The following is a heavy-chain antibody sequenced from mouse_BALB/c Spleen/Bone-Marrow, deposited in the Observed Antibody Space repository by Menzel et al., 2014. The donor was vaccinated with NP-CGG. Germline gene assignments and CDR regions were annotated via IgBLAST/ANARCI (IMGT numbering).Heavy chain of an antibody. Sequence: EVHLVESGGGLVKPGGSLKLSCAASGFIFSDYYMYWVRQTPEKRLEWVATISDGGSYTSYPDSVKGRFTVSRDDAKNNLYLQMSSLKSEDTAFYYCARTYRPYALDYWGQGSSVTFSS. V-gene: IGHV5-4*02. D-gene: IGHD2-14*01. CDR3: ARTYRPYALDY. J-gene: IGHJ4*01. CDR1: GFIFSDYY. CDR2: ISDGGSYT.